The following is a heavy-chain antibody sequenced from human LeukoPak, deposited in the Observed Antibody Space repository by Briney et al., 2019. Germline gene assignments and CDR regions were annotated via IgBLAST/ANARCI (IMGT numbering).Heavy chain of an antibody. CDR2: INPNSGGT. J-gene: IGHJ5*02. CDR1: GYTFTGYY. V-gene: IGHV1-2*02. Sequence: ASVKVSCKASGYTFTGYYMHWVRQAPGQGLEWMGWINPNSGGTNYAQKFQGRVTMTRDTSISTAYMELSRLRSDDTAVYYCARSNSSPKTIVRGRDWFDPWGQGTLVTVSS. CDR3: ARSNSSPKTIVRGRDWFDP. D-gene: IGHD3-10*01.